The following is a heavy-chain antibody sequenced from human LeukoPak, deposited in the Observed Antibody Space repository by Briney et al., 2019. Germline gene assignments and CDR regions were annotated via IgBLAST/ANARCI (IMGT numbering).Heavy chain of an antibody. D-gene: IGHD6-13*01. V-gene: IGHV3-23*01. CDR3: AKPPPSSISWYYFYGMDV. Sequence: PGGPLRLSCAASGFTFSSYAMTWVRRAPGKGLEWVSEISASGGTTDYADSVKGRFTISRDNSKSTLYLQMNTLRAEDTAVYYCAKPPPSSISWYYFYGMDVWGQGTTVTVSS. CDR1: GFTFSSYA. CDR2: ISASGGTT. J-gene: IGHJ6*02.